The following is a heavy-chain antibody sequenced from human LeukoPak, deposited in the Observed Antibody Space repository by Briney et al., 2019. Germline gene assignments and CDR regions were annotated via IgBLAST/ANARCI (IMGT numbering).Heavy chain of an antibody. Sequence: PGRSLRLSCAASGFTFSSCAMSWVRQAPGKGLEWVSAISASAGNTYYAGSVKGRFTISRDNSKNTLYLQMNSLRAEDTAVYYCAKDRDGYSPDYWGQGTLVTVSS. D-gene: IGHD5-24*01. CDR1: GFTFSSCA. CDR3: AKDRDGYSPDY. CDR2: ISASAGNT. J-gene: IGHJ4*02. V-gene: IGHV3-23*01.